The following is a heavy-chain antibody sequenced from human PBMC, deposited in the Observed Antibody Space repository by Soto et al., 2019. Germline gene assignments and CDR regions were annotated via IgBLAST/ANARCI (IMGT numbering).Heavy chain of an antibody. CDR2: ISAYNGNT. CDR1: GYTFTSYG. V-gene: IGHV1-18*01. Sequence: ASVKVSCKASGYTFTSYGISWVRQAPGQGLEWMGWISAYNGNTNYAQKLQGRVTMTTDTSTSIAYMELRSLRSDDTAVYYCARAVAAAGTVDYYYYGMDVWGQGTTVTVS. J-gene: IGHJ6*02. CDR3: ARAVAAAGTVDYYYYGMDV. D-gene: IGHD6-13*01.